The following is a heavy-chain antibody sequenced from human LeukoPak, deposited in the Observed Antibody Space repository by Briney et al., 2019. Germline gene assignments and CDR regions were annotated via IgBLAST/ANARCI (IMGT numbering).Heavy chain of an antibody. CDR3: TTQLGKGVFDI. D-gene: IGHD7-27*01. CDR2: IKSKTDGGTT. Sequence: GGSLRLSCAASGFTFSNAWMSWVRQAPGKRLEWVGRIKSKTDGGTTDYAAPVKGRFTISRDDSKNTLYLQMNSLKTEDTAVYYCTTQLGKGVFDIWGQGTMVTVSS. J-gene: IGHJ3*02. V-gene: IGHV3-15*01. CDR1: GFTFSNAW.